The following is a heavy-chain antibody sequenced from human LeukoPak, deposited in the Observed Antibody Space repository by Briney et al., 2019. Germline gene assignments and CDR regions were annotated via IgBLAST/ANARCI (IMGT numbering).Heavy chain of an antibody. J-gene: IGHJ4*02. CDR3: AKSRLSYCSGGSCYAGG. Sequence: QPGRSLRLSCAASGFTFSSYAMHWVRQAPGKGLEWVAVISYDGSNKYYADSVKGRFTISRDNSKNTLYLQMNSLRAEDTAVYYCAKSRLSYCSGGSCYAGGWGQGTLVTVSS. D-gene: IGHD2-15*01. CDR1: GFTFSSYA. CDR2: ISYDGSNK. V-gene: IGHV3-30*04.